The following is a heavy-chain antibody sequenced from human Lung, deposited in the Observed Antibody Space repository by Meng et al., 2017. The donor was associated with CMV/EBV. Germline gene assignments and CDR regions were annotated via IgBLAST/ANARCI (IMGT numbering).Heavy chain of an antibody. CDR2: IYYSGST. CDR1: GGSISSSSYY. Sequence: SXTLSLTCTVSGGSISSSSYYWGWIRQPPGKGLEWIGSIYYSGSTYYNPSLKSRVTISVDTSKNQFSLKLSSVTAADTAVYYCARAGTDYDFWSGYFGSWFDPWGQGTLVTVSS. J-gene: IGHJ5*02. V-gene: IGHV4-39*07. D-gene: IGHD3-3*01. CDR3: ARAGTDYDFWSGYFGSWFDP.